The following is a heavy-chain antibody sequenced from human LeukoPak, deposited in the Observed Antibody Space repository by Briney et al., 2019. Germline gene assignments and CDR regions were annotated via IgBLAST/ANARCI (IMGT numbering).Heavy chain of an antibody. CDR3: ARDSKAGTRPDY. CDR2: ISAYNGNT. Sequence: SVKVSFKASGYTFTSYGISWVRQAPGQGLEWMAWISAYNGNTSYAQKLQGRVTMTTDTSTSTAYMELRSLTSDDTAVYYCARDSKAGTRPDYWGQGTLVIVSS. J-gene: IGHJ4*02. CDR1: GYTFTSYG. V-gene: IGHV1-18*01.